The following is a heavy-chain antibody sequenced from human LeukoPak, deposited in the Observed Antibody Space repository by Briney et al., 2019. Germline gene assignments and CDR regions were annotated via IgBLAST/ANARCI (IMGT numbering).Heavy chain of an antibody. J-gene: IGHJ4*02. D-gene: IGHD5-12*01. CDR2: ISSSSSYI. V-gene: IGHV3-21*01. Sequence: GGSLRLSCAASGFTFSSYSMNWVRQAPGKGLEWVSSISSSSSYIYYVDSVKGRFTISRDNAKNSLYLQMNSLRAEDTAVYYCARDPRVRGGYVVYWGQGTLVTVSS. CDR3: ARDPRVRGGYVVY. CDR1: GFTFSSYS.